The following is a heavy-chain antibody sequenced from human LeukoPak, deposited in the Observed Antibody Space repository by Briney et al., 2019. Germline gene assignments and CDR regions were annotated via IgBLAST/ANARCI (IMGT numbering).Heavy chain of an antibody. D-gene: IGHD6-13*01. V-gene: IGHV1-69*13. Sequence: ASVKVSCKASGGTFSSYAISWVRQAPGQGLEWMGGIIPIFGTANYAQKFQGRVTITADESTSTAYMELSSLRSEDTAVYYCARDLSGSSRPYYFDYWGQGTLVTVSS. CDR3: ARDLSGSSRPYYFDY. J-gene: IGHJ4*02. CDR2: IIPIFGTA. CDR1: GGTFSSYA.